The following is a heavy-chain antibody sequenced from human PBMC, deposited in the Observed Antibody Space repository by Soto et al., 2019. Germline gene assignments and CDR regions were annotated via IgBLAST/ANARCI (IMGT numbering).Heavy chain of an antibody. CDR2: IKSKTDDGTT. CDR3: TTRPKAGDAFDI. V-gene: IGHV3-15*01. D-gene: IGHD6-19*01. Sequence: GESLKISCAASGFTFSNAWMSWVRQAPGKGLEWVGRIKSKTDDGTTDYAAPVKGRFTISRDDSKNTLYLQMNSLKTEDTAVYYCTTRPKAGDAFDIWGQGTMVTVSS. CDR1: GFTFSNAW. J-gene: IGHJ3*02.